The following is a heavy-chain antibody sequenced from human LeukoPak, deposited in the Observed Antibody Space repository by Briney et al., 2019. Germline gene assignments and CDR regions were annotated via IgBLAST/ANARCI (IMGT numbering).Heavy chain of an antibody. CDR3: ARDSGSSSWYDFDY. CDR1: GGSISSSSYY. CDR2: IYYCGRT. D-gene: IGHD6-13*01. V-gene: IGHV4-39*07. J-gene: IGHJ4*02. Sequence: PSEPLSLTCTVSGGSISSSSYYWGWIRQPPGKGLEWIGSIYYCGRTYYNPSLKSRVTISVDTSKNQFSLKLSSVTAADTAVYYCARDSGSSSWYDFDYWGQGTLVTVSS.